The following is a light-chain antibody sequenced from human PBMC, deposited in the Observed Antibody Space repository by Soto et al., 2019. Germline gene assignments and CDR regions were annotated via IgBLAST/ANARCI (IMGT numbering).Light chain of an antibody. J-gene: IGKJ1*01. V-gene: IGKV1-39*01. CDR1: QSIRSL. CDR3: QQSYNTPWT. CDR2: AAS. Sequence: QMTESTSTLSASLGAKPTIKGPASQSIRSLLAWYQQKPGKATKVLIYAASTLQGGVPSRFSGSGSGTDFTLTINSLQPEDFATYYCQQSYNTPWTFGQGTKVDIK.